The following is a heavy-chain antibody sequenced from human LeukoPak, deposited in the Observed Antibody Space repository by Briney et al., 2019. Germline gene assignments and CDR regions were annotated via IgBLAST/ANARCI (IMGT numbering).Heavy chain of an antibody. CDR3: ATALSNPFYDSSGYYYGYFQH. V-gene: IGHV1-24*01. CDR1: GYTLTELS. Sequence: ASAKVSCKVSGYTLTELSMHWVRQATGKGLEWMGGFDPDDGESVYAQKFQGRVTMTEDTSTDTAYMELSSLRSEDTAVYYCATALSNPFYDSSGYYYGYFQHWGQGTLSPSPQ. D-gene: IGHD3-22*01. CDR2: FDPDDGES. J-gene: IGHJ1*01.